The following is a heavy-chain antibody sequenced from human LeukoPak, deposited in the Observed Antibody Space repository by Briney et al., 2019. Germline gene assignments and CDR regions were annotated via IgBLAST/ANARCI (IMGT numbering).Heavy chain of an antibody. D-gene: IGHD6-6*01. CDR1: GFIFTNYW. V-gene: IGHV3-7*05. J-gene: IGHJ3*02. Sequence: GGSLRLSCAASGFIFTNYWMDWVRQAPGKGLEWVASIKQDGSEKYYLDSVKGRFTISRDNAKNSLYLQVNSLRTEDTAMYYCARGDSFSSPDDAFDIWGQGTTVTVSS. CDR3: ARGDSFSSPDDAFDI. CDR2: IKQDGSEK.